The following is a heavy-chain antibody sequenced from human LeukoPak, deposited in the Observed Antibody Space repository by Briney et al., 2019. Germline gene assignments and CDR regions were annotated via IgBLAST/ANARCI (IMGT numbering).Heavy chain of an antibody. CDR3: ARDLSSAWGPHYQYGMDV. V-gene: IGHV1-2*02. CDR1: GYTFNGYY. D-gene: IGHD6-19*01. J-gene: IGHJ6*02. CDR2: MNSNTGGT. Sequence: ASVKVSCKAPGYTFNGYYMNWVRQAPGQGLEWMGWMNSNTGGTNYAQKFQGRVTMTRDKSISTTYMELSSLRSDDTAVYYCARDLSSAWGPHYQYGMDVWGQGTTVTVSS.